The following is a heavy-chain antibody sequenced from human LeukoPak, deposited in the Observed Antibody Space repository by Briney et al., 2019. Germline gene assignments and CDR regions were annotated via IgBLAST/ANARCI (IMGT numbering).Heavy chain of an antibody. Sequence: PGGSLRLSCAASGFTVSSNYMSWVRQAPGKGLEWVSVIYSGGSTYYADSVKGRFTISRDNSKNTLYLQMNSLRAEDTAVYYCAKSRPATASYFDYWGQGTLVTVSS. D-gene: IGHD2-2*01. CDR2: IYSGGST. CDR3: AKSRPATASYFDY. J-gene: IGHJ4*02. V-gene: IGHV3-53*01. CDR1: GFTVSSNY.